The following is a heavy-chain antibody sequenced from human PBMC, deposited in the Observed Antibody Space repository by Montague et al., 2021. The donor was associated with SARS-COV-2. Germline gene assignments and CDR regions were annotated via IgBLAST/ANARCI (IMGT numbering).Heavy chain of an antibody. J-gene: IGHJ4*02. Sequence: SLRLSCAASGFTFSNYRMSWVRQAPGKGLEWVANIQQDGSKKYYVDSVKGRFTISRDNAKKSLYLQMNSLRAEDTAVYYCARDLSGSQYLYYFDYWGQGTLVTVSS. CDR1: GFTFSNYR. CDR2: IQQDGSKK. D-gene: IGHD3-3*01. V-gene: IGHV3-7*01. CDR3: ARDLSGSQYLYYFDY.